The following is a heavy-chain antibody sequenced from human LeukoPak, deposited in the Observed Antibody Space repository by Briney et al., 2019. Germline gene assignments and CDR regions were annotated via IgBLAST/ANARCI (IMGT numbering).Heavy chain of an antibody. CDR1: GFTFSSYG. Sequence: GGSLRLSCAASGFTFSSYGMHWVRQAPGKGLEWVAVISYDGSNKYYADSMKGRFTISRDNSKNTLYLQMNSLRAEDTAVYYCAKDVGKKAYRYYFDYWGQGTLVTVSS. J-gene: IGHJ4*02. CDR2: ISYDGSNK. CDR3: AKDVGKKAYRYYFDY. D-gene: IGHD7-27*01. V-gene: IGHV3-30*18.